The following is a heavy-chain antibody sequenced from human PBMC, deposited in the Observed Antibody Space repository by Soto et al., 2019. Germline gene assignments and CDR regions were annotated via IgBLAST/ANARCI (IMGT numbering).Heavy chain of an antibody. J-gene: IGHJ4*02. V-gene: IGHV4-59*01. CDR1: GASISSYY. CDR2: LYYSGSS. CDR3: ARGEMASAFYYFHY. Sequence: PSETLSLTCTVSGASISSYYWSWIRQPPGKGLEWIGYLYYSGSSNYNPSLKSRVTISVDTSKNQYSLELRSVTAADTAVYYCARGEMASAFYYFHYWSQGTLVTVSS. D-gene: IGHD3-10*01.